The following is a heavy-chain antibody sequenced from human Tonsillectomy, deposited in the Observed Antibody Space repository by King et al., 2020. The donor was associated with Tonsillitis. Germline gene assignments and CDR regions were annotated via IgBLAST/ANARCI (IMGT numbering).Heavy chain of an antibody. CDR3: ARDGDHFDY. CDR1: GFTVSSNY. V-gene: IGHV3-53*02. D-gene: IGHD4-17*01. J-gene: IGHJ4*02. CDR2: LYSDDNT. Sequence: VQLVETGGGLIQTGGSLRLSCAASGFTVSSNYMSWVRQAPGKGLQWVSTLYSDDNTYYADSGKGRFTISRDNSKNTLYLQMNSLRAEDTAVYYCARDGDHFDYWGQGTLVTVSS.